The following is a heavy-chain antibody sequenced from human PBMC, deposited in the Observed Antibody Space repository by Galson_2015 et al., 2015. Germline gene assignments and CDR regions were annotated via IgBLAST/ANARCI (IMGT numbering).Heavy chain of an antibody. CDR3: AKDFPSWHSPAGY. V-gene: IGHV3-30*18. D-gene: IGHD6-13*01. J-gene: IGHJ4*02. Sequence: SLRLSCAASGFTFSSYGMHWVRQAPGKGLEWVALISYDGSNKNYGDSVKGRFTISRDNSKNTLYLQMNSLRTEDTAVYYCAKDFPSWHSPAGYWGQGTLVTVSS. CDR2: ISYDGSNK. CDR1: GFTFSSYG.